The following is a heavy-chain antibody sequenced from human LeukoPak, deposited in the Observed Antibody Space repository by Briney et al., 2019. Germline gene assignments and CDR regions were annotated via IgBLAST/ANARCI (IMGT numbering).Heavy chain of an antibody. Sequence: SGPTLLKPTQTLTLTFTFSGFSLSTSGVGVGWIRQPPGKALEWLALIYWDDDKRYSPSLKSRLTITKDTAKNQVVLTMTNMDPVDTATYYCAHSGYNWNDLSYWGQGTLITVSS. J-gene: IGHJ4*02. V-gene: IGHV2-5*02. CDR2: IYWDDDK. D-gene: IGHD1-1*01. CDR3: AHSGYNWNDLSY. CDR1: GFSLSTSGVG.